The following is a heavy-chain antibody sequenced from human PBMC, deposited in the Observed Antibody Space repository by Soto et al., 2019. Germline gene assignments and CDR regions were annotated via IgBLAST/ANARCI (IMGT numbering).Heavy chain of an antibody. J-gene: IGHJ4*02. Sequence: QVKLVESGGRVVQPGGSLRLSCAASGFAFSKYDMHWVRQAPGKGLEWVAGISYDGTMQNYGDFPKGRFTISRDNFKNTLVLEANSLTREDTAVYYCGREVKTTFGPETSSGHFDSWGQGTLLTVSS. V-gene: IGHV3-30*03. CDR2: ISYDGTMQ. CDR3: GREVKTTFGPETSSGHFDS. CDR1: GFAFSKYD. D-gene: IGHD3-3*01.